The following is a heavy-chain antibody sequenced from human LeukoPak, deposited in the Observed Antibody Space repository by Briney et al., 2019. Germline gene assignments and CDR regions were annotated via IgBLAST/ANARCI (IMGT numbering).Heavy chain of an antibody. J-gene: IGHJ4*02. D-gene: IGHD6-19*01. CDR3: ARGVYSSGYFDY. CDR1: GGSFSGYY. CDR2: INHSGST. Sequence: SETLSLTCAVYGGSFSGYYWSWIRQPPGKGLEWIGEINHSGSTNYNPSLKSRVTISVGTSKNQFSLKLSSVTAADTAVYYCARGVYSSGYFDYWGQGTLVTVSS. V-gene: IGHV4-34*01.